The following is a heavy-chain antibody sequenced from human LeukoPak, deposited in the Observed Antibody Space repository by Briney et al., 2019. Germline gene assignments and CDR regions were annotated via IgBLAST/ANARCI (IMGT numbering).Heavy chain of an antibody. CDR2: ISGSGGST. D-gene: IGHD3-3*01. CDR1: GFALSSYA. CDR3: AALDFWSGYPIDY. V-gene: IGHV3-23*01. Sequence: PGGTLRLSCAVSGFALSSYAMSWVCQAPRQGLERVSAISGSGGSTYYADAAHCRFTTPRDNSKNTLYLQMNSLRAQDTAVYYCAALDFWSGYPIDYWGQGTLVTVSS. J-gene: IGHJ4*02.